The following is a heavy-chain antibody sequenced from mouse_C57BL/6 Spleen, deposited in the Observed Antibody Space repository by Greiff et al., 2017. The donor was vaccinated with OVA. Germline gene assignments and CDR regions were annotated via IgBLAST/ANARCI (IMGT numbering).Heavy chain of an antibody. CDR3: ASLRGSFFDY. Sequence: EVKLMESGPGLVKPSQSLSLTCSVTGYSITSGYYWNWIRQFPGNKLEWMGYISYDGSNNYNPSLKNRISITRDTSKNQFFLKLNSVTTEDTATYYCASLRGSFFDYWGQGTTLTVSS. D-gene: IGHD1-1*01. V-gene: IGHV3-6*01. CDR1: GYSITSGYY. CDR2: ISYDGSN. J-gene: IGHJ2*01.